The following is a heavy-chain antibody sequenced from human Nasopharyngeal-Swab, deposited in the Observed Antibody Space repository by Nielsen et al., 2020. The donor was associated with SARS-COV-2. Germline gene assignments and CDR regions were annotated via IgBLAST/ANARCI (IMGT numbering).Heavy chain of an antibody. V-gene: IGHV1-69*13. Sequence: SVKVSCKASGGTFSSYAISWVRQAPGQGLEWMGGIITIFGTANYAQKFQGRVTITADESTSTAYMELSSLRSEDTAVYYCARIGSDSSSWSKNFYYYYGMDVWGQGTTVTVSS. D-gene: IGHD6-13*01. CDR3: ARIGSDSSSWSKNFYYYYGMDV. CDR2: IITIFGTA. J-gene: IGHJ6*02. CDR1: GGTFSSYA.